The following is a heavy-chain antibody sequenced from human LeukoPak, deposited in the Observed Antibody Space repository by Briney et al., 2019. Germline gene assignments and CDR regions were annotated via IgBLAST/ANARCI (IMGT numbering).Heavy chain of an antibody. D-gene: IGHD3-10*01. CDR3: APTDYFCSGSYYHPFDY. J-gene: IGHJ4*02. V-gene: IGHV2-70*01. CDR2: IDWDDDK. CDR1: GFSLSTSGMC. Sequence: ESGPALVKPTQTLTLICTFSGFSLSTSGMCVSWIRQPPGKALEWLALIDWDDDKYYSTSLQTRLTISKDTSKNQMVLTMTNMDPVDTATYYCAPTDYFCSGSYYHPFDYWGQGTLVTVSS.